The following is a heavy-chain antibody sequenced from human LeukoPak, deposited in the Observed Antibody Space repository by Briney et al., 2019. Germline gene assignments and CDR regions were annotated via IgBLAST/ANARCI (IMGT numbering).Heavy chain of an antibody. CDR2: MSSSGSTI. V-gene: IGHV3-48*03. Sequence: GGSLRLSCAASGFTFSSYEMNWVRQAPGKGLEWVSYMSSSGSTIYYADSVRGRFTISRDNAKNSLYLQMNSLRAEDTAVYYCARGNYCSGGSCYQTASFDYWGQGTLVTVSS. J-gene: IGHJ4*02. D-gene: IGHD2-15*01. CDR1: GFTFSSYE. CDR3: ARGNYCSGGSCYQTASFDY.